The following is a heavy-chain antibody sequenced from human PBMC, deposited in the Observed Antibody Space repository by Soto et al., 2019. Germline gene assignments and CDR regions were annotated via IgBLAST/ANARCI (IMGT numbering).Heavy chain of an antibody. V-gene: IGHV3-23*01. CDR3: AKAGPRYCSGGSCLRVDYYYYGMDV. D-gene: IGHD2-15*01. J-gene: IGHJ6*02. Sequence: GSGGSTYYADSVKGRFTISRDNSKNTLYLQMNSLRAEDTAVYYCAKAGPRYCSGGSCLRVDYYYYGMDVWGQGTTVTVSS. CDR2: GSGGST.